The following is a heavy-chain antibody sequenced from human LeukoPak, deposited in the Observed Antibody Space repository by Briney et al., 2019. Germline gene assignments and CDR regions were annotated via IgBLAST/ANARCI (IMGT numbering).Heavy chain of an antibody. CDR3: ARDRFPTSGWYWYTDN. D-gene: IGHD6-19*01. CDR1: GFTFSTYA. CDR2: ISGSGGSISTISGSGGGT. V-gene: IGHV3-23*01. Sequence: PGGSLRLSCAASGFTFSTYAMSWVRQAPGKGLEWVSTISGSGGSISTISGSGGGTYQADSVKGLFTISRDNSKNTLYLQMNSLRAEDTAVYHCARDRFPTSGWYWYTDNWGQGTLVTVSS. J-gene: IGHJ4*02.